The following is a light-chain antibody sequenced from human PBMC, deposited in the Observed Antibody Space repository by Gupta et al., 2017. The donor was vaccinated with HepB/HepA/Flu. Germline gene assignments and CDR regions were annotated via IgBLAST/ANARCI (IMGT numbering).Light chain of an antibody. CDR2: DAS. CDR3: QQEDNLPMT. J-gene: IGKJ5*01. Sequence: DIQMTQSPSSLSASVGDRVTVTCQASQDISNYLNWYQQKPGKAPKLLIYDASNLETGVPSRFSGSGSGTDFIFTISSLQPEDFATYYCQQEDNLPMTFGQGTRLDIK. V-gene: IGKV1-33*01. CDR1: QDISNY.